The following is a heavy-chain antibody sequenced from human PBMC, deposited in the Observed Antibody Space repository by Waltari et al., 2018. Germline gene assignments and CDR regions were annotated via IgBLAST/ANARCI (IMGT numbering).Heavy chain of an antibody. D-gene: IGHD1-20*01. CDR3: ATSLHVTGTTAAFDI. Sequence: QVQLVQSGAEVKKPGSSVKVSCKASGGTFSNHGISWGRQAPEQGPGWMGGIIPILEMANSAQNFQGRVTISADESTSTAYMELSSLRSDDTALYYCATSLHVTGTTAAFDIWGQGTMVTVSS. V-gene: IGHV1-69*04. J-gene: IGHJ3*02. CDR2: IIPILEMA. CDR1: GGTFSNHG.